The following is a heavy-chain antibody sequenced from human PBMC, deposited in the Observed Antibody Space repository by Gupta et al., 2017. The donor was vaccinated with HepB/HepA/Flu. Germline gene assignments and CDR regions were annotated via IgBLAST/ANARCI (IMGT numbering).Heavy chain of an antibody. J-gene: IGHJ4*02. Sequence: EMQLLESGGGLVQPGGSLRLSCAASGFTFSNHAMTWVRQAPGKGLEGVSTISGGGGGTYYADAGKGRFTISRDNSKNTLYLQRTRLRPEATAVYYCAKGSSSWTTGGFDYGGQGILVTVSS. CDR1: GFTFSNHA. CDR3: AKGSSSWTTGGFDY. V-gene: IGHV3-23*01. D-gene: IGHD6-13*01. CDR2: ISGGGGGT.